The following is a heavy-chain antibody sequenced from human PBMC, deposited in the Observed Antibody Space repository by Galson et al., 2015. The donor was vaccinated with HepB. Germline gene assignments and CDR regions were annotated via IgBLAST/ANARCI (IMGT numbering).Heavy chain of an antibody. Sequence: SVKVSCKASGYTFTSYAMNWVRQAPGQGLEWMGWINTNTGNPTYAQGFTGRFVFSLDTSVSTAYPQISSLKAEDTAVYYCAREMAVSPGHDAFDIWGQGTMVTVSS. D-gene: IGHD6-19*01. V-gene: IGHV7-4-1*02. CDR1: GYTFTSYA. CDR2: INTNTGNP. CDR3: AREMAVSPGHDAFDI. J-gene: IGHJ3*02.